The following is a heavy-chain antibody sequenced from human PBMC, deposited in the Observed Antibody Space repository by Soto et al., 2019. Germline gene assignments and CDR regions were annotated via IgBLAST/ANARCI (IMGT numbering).Heavy chain of an antibody. Sequence: PSETLSLTCSVSGASISSRDYCWGWIRQTPGKGLEWIGNIDYNGVTYYNPSLKSRVTVSKDTSKNQFSLKVASVTAADTAIYYCGRVMSGTSRHTDSDYWGQGTQVTVSS. CDR2: IDYNGVT. J-gene: IGHJ4*02. CDR1: GASISSRDYC. D-gene: IGHD2-2*01. V-gene: IGHV4-39*01. CDR3: GRVMSGTSRHTDSDY.